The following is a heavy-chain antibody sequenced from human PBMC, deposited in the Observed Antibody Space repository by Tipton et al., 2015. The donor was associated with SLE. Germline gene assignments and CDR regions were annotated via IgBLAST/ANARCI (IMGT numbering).Heavy chain of an antibody. CDR2: IYYSGST. Sequence: LRLSCTVSGGSISSSSYYWGWIRQPPGKGLEWIGSIYYSGSTNYKPSLKSRVTISVDKSKNQFSLRLTSVTAADTAVYYCARGVAGYFYYCYMDVWGKGTTVTISS. J-gene: IGHJ6*03. CDR3: ARGVAGYFYYCYMDV. V-gene: IGHV4-39*01. CDR1: GGSISSSSYY.